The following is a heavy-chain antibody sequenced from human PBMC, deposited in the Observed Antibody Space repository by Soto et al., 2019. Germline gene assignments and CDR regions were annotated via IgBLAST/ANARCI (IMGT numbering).Heavy chain of an antibody. V-gene: IGHV3-23*01. D-gene: IGHD3-10*01. CDR2: ISGSGGTT. Sequence: EVQLLESGGGLVQPGGSLRISCIGSGFTFSSNAMSWVRQAPGKGLEWVSAISGSGGTTYYADSVKGRFAVSRDTSTNTLYLQMNSLRAEDTAVYYCAKQRAGFGSGSDTYYFDYWGQGTLVTVSS. J-gene: IGHJ4*02. CDR1: GFTFSSNA. CDR3: AKQRAGFGSGSDTYYFDY.